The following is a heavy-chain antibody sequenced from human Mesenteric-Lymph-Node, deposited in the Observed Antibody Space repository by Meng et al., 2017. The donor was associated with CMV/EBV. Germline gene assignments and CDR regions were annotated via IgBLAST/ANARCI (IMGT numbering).Heavy chain of an antibody. CDR2: VLAGKGNT. J-gene: IGHJ4*02. D-gene: IGHD1-26*01. Sequence: SGYTFSHYAIHWVRQAPGQGLEWMGWVLAGKGNTNSSQKFQDRIAITRDTSASTAYMELSSLTSDDTALYYCAKDLSTSGHGQGEDYWGQGTLVTVSS. CDR1: GYTFSHYA. V-gene: IGHV1-3*01. CDR3: AKDLSTSGHGQGEDY.